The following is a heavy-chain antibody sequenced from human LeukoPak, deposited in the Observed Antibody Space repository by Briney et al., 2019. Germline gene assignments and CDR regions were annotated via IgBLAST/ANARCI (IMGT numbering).Heavy chain of an antibody. CDR3: VKDSPPRYSGSPPAY. Sequence: GGSLRLSCAASGFTFSSYWMSWVRQAPGKGLEWVANINKDGGEKYYVNSVKGRFTISRDNAKNSLYLQMNSLRADDTAVYYCVKDSPPRYSGSPPAYWGQGTLVTVSS. V-gene: IGHV3-7*03. J-gene: IGHJ4*02. D-gene: IGHD1-26*01. CDR2: INKDGGEK. CDR1: GFTFSSYW.